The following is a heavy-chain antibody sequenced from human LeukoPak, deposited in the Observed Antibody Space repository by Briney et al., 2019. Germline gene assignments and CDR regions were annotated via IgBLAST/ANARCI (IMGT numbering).Heavy chain of an antibody. J-gene: IGHJ6*02. V-gene: IGHV3-23*01. D-gene: IGHD6-19*01. CDR1: GVTFSSYA. CDR2: ISGSGGST. Sequence: GGSLRLSCAASGVTFSSYAMSWVRQAPGKGREGVSAISGSGGSTYYAESVKGRFTISRDNSKNTLYLQMNSLRAEDTAVYYCAKDFLRAVAGTFNYYYYGMDVWGQGTTVTVSS. CDR3: AKDFLRAVAGTFNYYYYGMDV.